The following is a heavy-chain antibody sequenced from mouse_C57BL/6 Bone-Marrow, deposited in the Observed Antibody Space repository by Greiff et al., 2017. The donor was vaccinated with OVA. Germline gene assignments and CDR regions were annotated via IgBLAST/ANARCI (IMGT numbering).Heavy chain of an antibody. V-gene: IGHV1-50*01. CDR2: IDPSDSDT. Sequence: VQLQQPGAELVKPGASVKLSCKASGYTFTSYWMQWVKQRPGQGLEWIGEIDPSDSDTNYNQKFKGKATLTVDTSSSTAYMQLSSLTSEDSAVYYCARSLLPYWGQGTLVTVSA. J-gene: IGHJ3*01. CDR3: ARSLLPY. D-gene: IGHD6-1*01. CDR1: GYTFTSYW.